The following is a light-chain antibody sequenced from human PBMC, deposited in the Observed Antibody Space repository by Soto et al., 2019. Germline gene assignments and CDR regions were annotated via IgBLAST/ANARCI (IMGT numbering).Light chain of an antibody. V-gene: IGKV1-5*01. CDR1: QSISCW. Sequence: DIQMTQSPSTLSASVGDRVTITCRASQSISCWLAWYQQRPREAPKLLIYGASSLESGVRSRFSGSGSGTEFTLTISSLQPTDFATYYCQQYATSSPTFGQGTRLEI. CDR2: GAS. CDR3: QQYATSSPT. J-gene: IGKJ2*01.